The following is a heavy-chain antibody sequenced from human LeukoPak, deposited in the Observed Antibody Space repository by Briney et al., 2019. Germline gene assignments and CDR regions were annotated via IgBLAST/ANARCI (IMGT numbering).Heavy chain of an antibody. J-gene: IGHJ4*02. CDR1: GFTFSSYW. Sequence: GGSLRLSCAASGFTFSSYWMSWVRQAPGKGLEWVANIKQDGSEKYYVDSVKGRFTISRDNAKNPLYLQVNSLRAEDTAVYYCASWKSLAFDYWGQGTLVTVSS. D-gene: IGHD1-1*01. CDR3: ASWKSLAFDY. CDR2: IKQDGSEK. V-gene: IGHV3-7*01.